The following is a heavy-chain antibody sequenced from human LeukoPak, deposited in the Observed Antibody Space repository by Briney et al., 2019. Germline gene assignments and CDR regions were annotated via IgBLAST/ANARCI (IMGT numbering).Heavy chain of an antibody. V-gene: IGHV4-30-4*01. J-gene: IGHJ2*01. CDR1: GGSISSGDYY. Sequence: SETLSLTCTVSGGSISSGDYYWSWIRQPPGKGLEWIGYTYYSGSTYYNPSLKSRVTISVDTSKNQFSLKLSSVTAADTAVYYCARFRAYYDILTGYPYYWYFDLWGRGTLVTVSS. CDR2: TYYSGST. D-gene: IGHD3-9*01. CDR3: ARFRAYYDILTGYPYYWYFDL.